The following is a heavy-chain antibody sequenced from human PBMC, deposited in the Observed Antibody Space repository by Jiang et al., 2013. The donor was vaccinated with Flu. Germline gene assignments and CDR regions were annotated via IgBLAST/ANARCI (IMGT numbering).Heavy chain of an antibody. Sequence: SRVTISVDTSKNQFSLKLSSVTAADTAVYYCARPHLAAGTSFDYWGQGTLVTVSS. CDR3: ARPHLAAGTSFDY. J-gene: IGHJ4*02. V-gene: IGHV4-39*01. D-gene: IGHD6-13*01.